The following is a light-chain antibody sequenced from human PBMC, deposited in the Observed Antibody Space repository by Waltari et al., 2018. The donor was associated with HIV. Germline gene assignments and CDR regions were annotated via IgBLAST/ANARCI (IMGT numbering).Light chain of an antibody. CDR2: DGT. V-gene: IGLV2-11*01. CDR1: TSNIVNTKH. Sequence: QSALTQPRSVSGSPGQSVTISCTGSTSNIVNTKHVSWYQHNPGKVPKLIIYDGTKRPSGVPDRISGSKSGNTASLTISGLQAEDEADYYCCSFAGPYSWVFGEGTKLTVL. J-gene: IGLJ3*02. CDR3: CSFAGPYSWV.